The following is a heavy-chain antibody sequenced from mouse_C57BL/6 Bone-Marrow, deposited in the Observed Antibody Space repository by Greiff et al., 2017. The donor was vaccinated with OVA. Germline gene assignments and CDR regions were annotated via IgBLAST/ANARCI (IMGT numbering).Heavy chain of an antibody. J-gene: IGHJ1*03. CDR3: ARSNYYGSSAWYFDV. CDR1: GFSLSTSGMG. CDR2: IYWDDDK. Sequence: QVTLKESGPGILQSSQTLSLTCSFSGFSLSTSGMGVSWIRQPSGKGLEWLAHIYWDDDKRNNQSLKSRRTISEDTSRNHVFLKSPSVYTACTATYDCARSNYYGSSAWYFDVWGTGTTVTVSS. D-gene: IGHD1-1*01. V-gene: IGHV8-12*01.